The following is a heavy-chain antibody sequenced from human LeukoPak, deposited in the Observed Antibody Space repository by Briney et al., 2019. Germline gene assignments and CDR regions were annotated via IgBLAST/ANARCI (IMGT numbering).Heavy chain of an antibody. Sequence: GGSLRLSCAASGFTFSTYAMSWVRQAPGKGLEWVSGITNTGGVTLYADSVEGRFTISRDNSKNTLYLQMDSLRAEDTAVYYCARDRAWNYFDYWGQGTLVTVSS. D-gene: IGHD3-3*01. V-gene: IGHV3-23*01. J-gene: IGHJ4*02. CDR3: ARDRAWNYFDY. CDR1: GFTFSTYA. CDR2: ITNTGGVT.